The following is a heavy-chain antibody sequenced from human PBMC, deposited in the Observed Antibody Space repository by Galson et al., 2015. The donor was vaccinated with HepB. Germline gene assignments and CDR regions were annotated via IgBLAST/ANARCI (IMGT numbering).Heavy chain of an antibody. CDR2: INPNSGGT. Sequence: VKVSCKASGYTFTGYYMHWVRQAPGQGLEWMGWINPNSGGTNYAQKFQGRVTMTRDTSISTAYMELSRLRSDDTAVYYCARVWSYYDILTGYNHHDAFDIWGQGTMVTVSS. D-gene: IGHD3-9*01. CDR3: ARVWSYYDILTGYNHHDAFDI. V-gene: IGHV1-2*02. CDR1: GYTFTGYY. J-gene: IGHJ3*02.